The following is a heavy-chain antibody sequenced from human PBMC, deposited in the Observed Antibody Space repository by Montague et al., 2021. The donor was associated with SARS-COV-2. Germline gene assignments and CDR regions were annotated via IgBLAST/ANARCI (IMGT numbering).Heavy chain of an antibody. D-gene: IGHD1-14*01. CDR3: AREGGTPGATLDS. Sequence: SLRLSCAPSGFAFSNYSMNWVRQAPGKGLEWVSSISSRGSYIYYADSLKGRFTISRDNAKNSLYLQLINLRAEDTAVYYCAREGGTPGATLDSWGQGTLVTVSS. CDR2: ISSRGSYI. V-gene: IGHV3-21*01. CDR1: GFAFSNYS. J-gene: IGHJ4*02.